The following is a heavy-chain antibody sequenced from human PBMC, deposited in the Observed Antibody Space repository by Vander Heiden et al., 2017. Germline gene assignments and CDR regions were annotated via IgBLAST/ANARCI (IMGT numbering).Heavy chain of an antibody. V-gene: IGHV1-69*01. Sequence: QVQLVQSGAEVKKPGSSVTVSCKASGGTFSSYAISWVRQAPGQGLEWMGGIIPIFGTANYAQKFQGRVTITADESTSTAYMELSSLRSEDTAVYYCARGYCSSTSCYTDADYYYYYGMDVWGQGTTVTVSS. CDR1: GGTFSSYA. J-gene: IGHJ6*02. CDR3: ARGYCSSTSCYTDADYYYYYGMDV. CDR2: IIPIFGTA. D-gene: IGHD2-2*02.